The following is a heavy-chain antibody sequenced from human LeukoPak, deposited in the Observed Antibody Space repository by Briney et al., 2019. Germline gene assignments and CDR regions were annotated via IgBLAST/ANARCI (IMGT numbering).Heavy chain of an antibody. CDR1: GGSISSYY. V-gene: IGHV4-4*07. CDR2: IYTSGST. CDR3: ARETYYDFWSGYYYYYYMDV. J-gene: IGHJ6*03. D-gene: IGHD3-3*01. Sequence: SETLSLTCTVSGGSISSYYWSWIRQPAGKGLEWIGRIYTSGSTNYNPSLKRRVTMSVDTSKNQFSLKLSSVTAADTAVYYCARETYYDFWSGYYYYYYMDVWGKGTTVTVSS.